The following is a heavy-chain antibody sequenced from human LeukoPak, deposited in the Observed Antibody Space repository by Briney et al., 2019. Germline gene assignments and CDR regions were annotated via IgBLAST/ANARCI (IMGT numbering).Heavy chain of an antibody. CDR2: ISGSGGST. V-gene: IGHV3-23*01. Sequence: GESLRLSCAASGFTFSSYAMSWVRQAPGKGLEWVSAISGSGGSTYYADSVKGRFTMSRDNSKNTLYLQMNSLRAEDTAVYYCAKVAYGELFEYWGQGTLVTVSS. J-gene: IGHJ4*02. CDR1: GFTFSSYA. CDR3: AKVAYGELFEY. D-gene: IGHD4-17*01.